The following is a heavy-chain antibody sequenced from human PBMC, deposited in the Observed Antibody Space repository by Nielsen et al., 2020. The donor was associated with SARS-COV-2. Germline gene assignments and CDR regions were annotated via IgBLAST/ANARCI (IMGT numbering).Heavy chain of an antibody. D-gene: IGHD5-18*01. CDR3: AREGERGYSYGPQGYFHYHGMDV. J-gene: IGHJ6*02. V-gene: IGHV1-24*01. CDR2: FDPEDGET. Sequence: ASLKVSCKVSGYTLTALSMHWVRQAPGKGLEWMGGFDPEDGETIYAQKFQGRVTMTTDTSTSTAYMELRSLRSDDTAVYYCAREGERGYSYGPQGYFHYHGMDVWGRGTTVTVSS. CDR1: GYTLTALS.